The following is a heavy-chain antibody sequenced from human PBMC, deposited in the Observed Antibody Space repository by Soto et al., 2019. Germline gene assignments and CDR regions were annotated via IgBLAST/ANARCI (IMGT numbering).Heavy chain of an antibody. V-gene: IGHV1-18*04. CDR2: RNAYSGDT. Sequence: QVQLVQSGAEVKKPGASVKVSCTASGYTFTNYAIGWVRQAPGQGLEWMGWRNAYSGDTNYAQKLQGRLTMTTDTSTSTAYMELRSLRSDDTAVYYCARAEKWVTGNMGGYWGQGTLVTVSS. D-gene: IGHD1-20*01. J-gene: IGHJ4*02. CDR1: GYTFTNYA. CDR3: ARAEKWVTGNMGGY.